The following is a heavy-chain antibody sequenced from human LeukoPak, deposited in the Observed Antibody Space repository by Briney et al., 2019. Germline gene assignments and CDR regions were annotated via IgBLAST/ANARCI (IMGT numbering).Heavy chain of an antibody. Sequence: APVNVSCKVSGYTFTDYYMHWVRQAPGQGLEWMGWINPNSGGTNYAQKFQGRVTMTRDTSISTAYKELSRLKSDDTAVYYCARVHFYDSSGYSLINPWGQGTLVTVSS. D-gene: IGHD3-22*01. CDR1: GYTFTDYY. J-gene: IGHJ5*02. CDR3: ARVHFYDSSGYSLINP. CDR2: INPNSGGT. V-gene: IGHV1-2*02.